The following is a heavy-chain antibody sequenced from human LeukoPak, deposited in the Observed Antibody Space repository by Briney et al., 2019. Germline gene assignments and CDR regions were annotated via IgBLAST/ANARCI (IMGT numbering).Heavy chain of an antibody. V-gene: IGHV3-7*03. D-gene: IGHD3-10*01. CDR2: INQDGSQR. J-gene: IGHJ5*02. CDR1: GFTFSDFW. CDR3: VRQRGSSGTINHFDP. Sequence: PGGSLRLSCVASGFTFSDFWMSWVRQAPGKGLEWVANINQDGSQRYYVDSVKGRSTISRDNAKKSLYLHMNSLKTSDTAMYYCVRQRGSSGTINHFDPWGQGTLVTVSS.